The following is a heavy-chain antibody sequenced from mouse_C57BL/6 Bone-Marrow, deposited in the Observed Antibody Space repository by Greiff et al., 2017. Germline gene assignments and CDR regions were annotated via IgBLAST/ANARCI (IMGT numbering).Heavy chain of an antibody. CDR1: GYTFTDYY. V-gene: IGHV1-19*01. CDR3: AAKPYYCDY. Sequence: EVQLQQSGPVLVKPGASVKMSCKASGYTFTDYYMNWVKQSHGKSLEWIGVINPYNGGTSYNQKFKGKATLTVDKSSSTAYMELNSLTSEDSAVYYCAAKPYYCDYWGQGTTLTVSS. CDR2: INPYNGGT. J-gene: IGHJ2*01.